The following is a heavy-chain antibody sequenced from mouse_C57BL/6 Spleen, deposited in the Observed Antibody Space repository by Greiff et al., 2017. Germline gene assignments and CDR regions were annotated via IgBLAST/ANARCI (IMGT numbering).Heavy chain of an antibody. J-gene: IGHJ4*01. CDR1: GYAFSSSW. CDR3: ARLDLLLRVDYAMDY. CDR2: IYPGDGDT. D-gene: IGHD1-1*01. V-gene: IGHV1-82*01. Sequence: VQLQQSGPELVKPGASVKISCKASGYAFSSSWMNWVKQRPGKGLEWIGRIYPGDGDTNYNGKFKGKATLTAAKSSSTAYMQLSSLTSEDSAVYFCARLDLLLRVDYAMDYWGQGTSVTVSS.